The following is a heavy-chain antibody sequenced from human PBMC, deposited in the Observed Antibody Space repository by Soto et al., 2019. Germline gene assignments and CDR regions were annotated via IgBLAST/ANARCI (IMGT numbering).Heavy chain of an antibody. D-gene: IGHD3-10*01. V-gene: IGHV1-69*02. CDR2: INPILSMS. Sequence: QVQLVQSGAEVKKPGSSVRVSCKASGDTFTFYSINWVRQAPGLGLEWMGRINPILSMSNYAQRFQGRVTMTADKCTSAAYMELSSLRSEDTAMYYCASSYGSGYRAFDYWGQGALVTVSS. CDR3: ASSYGSGYRAFDY. CDR1: GDTFTFYS. J-gene: IGHJ4*02.